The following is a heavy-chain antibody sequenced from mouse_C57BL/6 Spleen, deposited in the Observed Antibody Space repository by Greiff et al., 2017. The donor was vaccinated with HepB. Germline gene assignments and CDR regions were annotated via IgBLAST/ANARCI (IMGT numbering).Heavy chain of an antibody. V-gene: IGHV1-39*01. J-gene: IGHJ4*01. CDR1: GYSFTDYN. CDR3: ARYEGSSDYYAMDY. CDR2: INPNYGTT. D-gene: IGHD1-1*01. Sequence: EVQLQQSGPELVKPGASVKISCKASGYSFTDYNMNWVKQSNGKSLEWIGVINPNYGTTSYNQKFKGKATLTVDQSSSTAYMQLNSLTSEDSAFYYCARYEGSSDYYAMDYWGQGTSVPVSS.